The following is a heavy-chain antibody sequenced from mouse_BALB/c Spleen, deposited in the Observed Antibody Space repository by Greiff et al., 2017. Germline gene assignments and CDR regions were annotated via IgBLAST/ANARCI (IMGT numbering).Heavy chain of an antibody. V-gene: IGHV5-12-2*01. CDR3: ARLDYDPFFDY. Sequence: EVKLVESGGGLVQPGGSLKLSCAASGFTFSSYTMSWVRQTPEKRLEWVAYISNGGGSTYYPDTVKGRFTISRDNAKNTLYLQMSSLKSEDTAMYYCARLDYDPFFDYWGQGTTLTVSS. CDR2: ISNGGGST. CDR1: GFTFSSYT. D-gene: IGHD2-4*01. J-gene: IGHJ2*01.